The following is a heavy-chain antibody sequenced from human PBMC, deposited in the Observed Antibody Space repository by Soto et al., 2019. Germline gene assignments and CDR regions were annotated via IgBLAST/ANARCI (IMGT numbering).Heavy chain of an antibody. CDR3: ARMEGYDSSGYYYGGYFDY. J-gene: IGHJ4*02. CDR2: IIPIFGTA. CDR1: GGTFSSYA. Sequence: ASVKVSCKASGGTFSSYAISWVRQAPGQGLEWMGGIIPIFGTANYAQKFQGRVTITADKSTSTAYMELSSLRSEDTAVYYCARMEGYDSSGYYYGGYFDYWGQGTLVTVSS. D-gene: IGHD3-22*01. V-gene: IGHV1-69*06.